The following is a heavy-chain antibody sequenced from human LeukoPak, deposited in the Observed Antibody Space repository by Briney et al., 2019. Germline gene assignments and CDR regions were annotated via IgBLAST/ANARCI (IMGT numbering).Heavy chain of an antibody. CDR2: IYHSGST. J-gene: IGHJ4*02. D-gene: IGHD6-19*01. CDR1: GGSISSGGYS. V-gene: IGHV4-30-2*01. Sequence: KPSETLSLTCAVSGGSISSGGYSWSWIRQPPGKGLEWIGYIYHSGSTYYNPSLKSRVTISLDTSENQFSLKLSSVTAADTAVYYCARDLYSSGWGYFDYWGQGILVTVSS. CDR3: ARDLYSSGWGYFDY.